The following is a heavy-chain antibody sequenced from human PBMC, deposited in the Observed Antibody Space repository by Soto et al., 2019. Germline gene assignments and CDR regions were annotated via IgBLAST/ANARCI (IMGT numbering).Heavy chain of an antibody. D-gene: IGHD3-3*01. J-gene: IGHJ4*02. CDR2: IIPIFGTA. V-gene: IGHV1-69*06. CDR1: GGTFSSYA. Sequence: SVKVSCKASGGTFSSYAISWVRQAPGQGLEWMGGIIPIFGTANYAQKFQGRVTITADKSTSTAYMELGSLRSEDTAVYYCARETPGRGGYYTASFFDYWGQGTLVTVSS. CDR3: ARETPGRGGYYTASFFDY.